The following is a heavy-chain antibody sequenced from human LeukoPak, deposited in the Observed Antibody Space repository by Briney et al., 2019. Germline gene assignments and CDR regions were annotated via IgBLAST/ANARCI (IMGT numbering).Heavy chain of an antibody. D-gene: IGHD4-11*01. CDR2: ISPYNGQT. Sequence: ASVKVSCKASGYEFTNYAITWGRQASGQGIEWMGWISPYNGQTNYAQNLQGGITLTTDRATTTGYMELTGLTSDDSAVYYCARVWDYSPRGRLDDWGQGTRVTVSS. J-gene: IGHJ4*02. V-gene: IGHV1-18*01. CDR3: ARVWDYSPRGRLDD. CDR1: GYEFTNYA.